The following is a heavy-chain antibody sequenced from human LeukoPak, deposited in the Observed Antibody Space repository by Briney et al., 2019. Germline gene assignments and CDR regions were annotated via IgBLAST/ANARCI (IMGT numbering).Heavy chain of an antibody. CDR3: ASQPGTTRALDY. CDR1: GFTFSSYA. D-gene: IGHD1-7*01. CDR2: ISGSGGST. V-gene: IGHV3-23*01. Sequence: GGSLRLSCAASGFTFSSYAMSWVRQAPGEGLEWVSAISGSGGSTYYEESLKGRSHISRDNSKNTLYLQINSLRAEDTAVYYCASQPGTTRALDYWGQGTLVTVSS. J-gene: IGHJ4*02.